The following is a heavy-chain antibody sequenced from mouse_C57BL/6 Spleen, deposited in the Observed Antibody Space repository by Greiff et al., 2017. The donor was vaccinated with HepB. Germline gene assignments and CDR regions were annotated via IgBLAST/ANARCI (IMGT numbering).Heavy chain of an antibody. CDR3: ARLGGNWYFDV. Sequence: EVKLQESGGGLVQPGGSLKLSCAASGFTFSDYGMAWVRQAPRKGPEWVAFISNLAYSIYYADTVTGRFTIARENAKNTLYLAMSSLRAEDTAMYSCARLGGNWYFDVWGTGTTVTVSS. J-gene: IGHJ1*03. V-gene: IGHV5-15*01. CDR2: ISNLAYSI. CDR1: GFTFSDYG.